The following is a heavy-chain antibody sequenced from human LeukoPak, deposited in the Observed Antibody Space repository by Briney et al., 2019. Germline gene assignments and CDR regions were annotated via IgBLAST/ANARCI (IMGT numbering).Heavy chain of an antibody. V-gene: IGHV4-39*06. CDR2: IYYSGST. CDR1: GGSISSSSYY. CDR3: ARRHSVSRYSSSWYRVWFDP. Sequence: SETLSLTCTVSGGSISSSSYYWGWIRQPPGKGLEWIGSIYYSGSTYYNPSLKSRVTISVDTSKNQFPLKLSSVTAADTAVYYCARRHSVSRYSSSWYRVWFDPWGQGTLVTVSS. D-gene: IGHD6-13*01. J-gene: IGHJ5*02.